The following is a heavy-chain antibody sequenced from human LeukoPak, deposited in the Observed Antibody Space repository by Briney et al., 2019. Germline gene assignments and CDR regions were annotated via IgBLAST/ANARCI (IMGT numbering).Heavy chain of an antibody. D-gene: IGHD2-15*01. CDR2: LSSSGNA. CDR3: ASGRGGYSPDY. J-gene: IGHJ4*02. V-gene: IGHV3-48*03. CDR1: GFSFSDHE. Sequence: PGGSLRLSCAASGFSFSDHEMNWVRQAPGKGLEWVSYLSSSGNAYYADSVKGRFTISRDNSKNSLYLQMTSLRADDTAVYYCASGRGGYSPDYWGQGTLVTVSS.